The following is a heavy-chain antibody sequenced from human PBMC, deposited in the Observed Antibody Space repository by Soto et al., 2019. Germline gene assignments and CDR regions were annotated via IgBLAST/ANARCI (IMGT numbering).Heavy chain of an antibody. CDR1: GGSISSGDYY. CDR3: ARDAPIRARAFDI. J-gene: IGHJ3*02. Sequence: PXETLSLTCTVAGGSISSGDYYWSWIRQPPGKGLEWIGYIYYSGSTYYNPSLKSRVTISVDTSKNQFSLKLSSVTAADTAVYYCARDAPIRARAFDIWGQGTMVTVSS. CDR2: IYYSGST. V-gene: IGHV4-30-4*01.